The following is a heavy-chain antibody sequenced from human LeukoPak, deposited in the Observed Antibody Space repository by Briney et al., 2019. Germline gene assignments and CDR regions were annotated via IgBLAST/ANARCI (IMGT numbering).Heavy chain of an antibody. V-gene: IGHV3-21*01. D-gene: IGHD3-9*01. CDR3: ATVLRYSDAFDI. J-gene: IGHJ3*02. CDR2: ISSSSSYI. Sequence: GGSLRLSCAASGFTFSSYSMNWVRQAPGKVLEWVSSISSSSSYIYYADSVKGRFTISRDNAKNSLYLQMNSLRAEDTAVYYCATVLRYSDAFDIWGQGTMVTVSS. CDR1: GFTFSSYS.